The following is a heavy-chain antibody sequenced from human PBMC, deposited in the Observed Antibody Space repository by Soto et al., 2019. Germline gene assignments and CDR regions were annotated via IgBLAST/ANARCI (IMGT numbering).Heavy chain of an antibody. D-gene: IGHD2-21*02. CDR3: AIVSSDSGYNWFDP. V-gene: IGHV3-30-3*01. CDR1: GFTFSSYA. Sequence: QVQLVESGGGVVQPGRSLRLSCAASGFTFSSYAMHWVRQAPGKGLEWVAVISYDGSNKYYADSVKGRFTISRDNSKNALYLQMNSLRAEYTAVYYCAIVSSDSGYNWFDPWGQGTLVTFSS. CDR2: ISYDGSNK. J-gene: IGHJ5*02.